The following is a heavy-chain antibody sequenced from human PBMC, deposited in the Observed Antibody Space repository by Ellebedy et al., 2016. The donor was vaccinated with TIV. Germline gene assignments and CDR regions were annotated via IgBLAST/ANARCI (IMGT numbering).Heavy chain of an antibody. CDR3: ARDIDYYGSGSYCLDS. CDR2: IKWNGGST. Sequence: GESLKISCAASGFTFDDYGMSWVRQAPGKGLEWVSGIKWNGGSTGYADSVKGRFTISRDNAKNSLYLQMNSLRAEDTSLYYCARDIDYYGSGSYCLDSWGQGTLVTVSS. J-gene: IGHJ4*02. D-gene: IGHD3-10*01. V-gene: IGHV3-20*04. CDR1: GFTFDDYG.